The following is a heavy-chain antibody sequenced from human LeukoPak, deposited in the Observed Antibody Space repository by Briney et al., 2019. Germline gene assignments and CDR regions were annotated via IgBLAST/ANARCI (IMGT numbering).Heavy chain of an antibody. Sequence: GGSLRLSCAASGFTFSSYSMNWVRQAPGKGLEWVSIIYAGGSIYYADSVRDRFTISRDNSNNTLYLQMNSLRAEDAAVYYCARGPVRKYYFDYWGLGTLVTVSS. J-gene: IGHJ4*02. CDR1: GFTFSSYS. CDR3: ARGPVRKYYFDY. V-gene: IGHV3-66*01. D-gene: IGHD6-6*01. CDR2: IYAGGSI.